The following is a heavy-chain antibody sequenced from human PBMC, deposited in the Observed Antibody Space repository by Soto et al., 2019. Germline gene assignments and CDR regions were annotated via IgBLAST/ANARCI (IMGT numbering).Heavy chain of an antibody. Sequence: LRLSCAASGFTFSTYAMSWVRHAPGKGWEWGSAISGSGGSTYYADPVKGRFTISRDNSKNTLYLQMNSLRAEDTAVYYCAKDKGTSYNWFDPWGQGTLVTVSS. CDR2: ISGSGGST. D-gene: IGHD2-2*01. J-gene: IGHJ5*02. CDR1: GFTFSTYA. V-gene: IGHV3-23*01. CDR3: AKDKGTSYNWFDP.